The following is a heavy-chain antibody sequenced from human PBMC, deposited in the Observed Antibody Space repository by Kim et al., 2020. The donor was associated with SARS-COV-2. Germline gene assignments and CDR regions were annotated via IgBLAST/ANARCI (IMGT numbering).Heavy chain of an antibody. J-gene: IGHJ4*02. V-gene: IGHV3-33*01. Sequence: GGSLRLSCAASGFTFSTYAMHWVRQTPGKGLEWVSVIWYDGSNKYYGESVKGRFTVSRDNSKSTLYLQMNSLRAEDTAVYYCARDRGRSLLRSFDSWGQG. CDR3: ARDRGRSLLRSFDS. CDR1: GFTFSTYA. CDR2: IWYDGSNK.